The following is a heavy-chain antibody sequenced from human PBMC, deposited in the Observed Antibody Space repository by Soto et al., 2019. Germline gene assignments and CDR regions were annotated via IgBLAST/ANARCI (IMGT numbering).Heavy chain of an antibody. V-gene: IGHV3-21*06. J-gene: IGHJ4*02. CDR3: ARESEDLTSNFDY. CDR1: GFTFTRYS. Sequence: GGSLRLSCAASGFTFTRYSMNWVRQAPGKGLEWVSSISSTTNYVYYGDSMKGRFTISRDNAKNSLYLEMNSLRAEDTALYYCARESEDLTSNFDYWGQGTLVTVSS. CDR2: ISSTTNYV.